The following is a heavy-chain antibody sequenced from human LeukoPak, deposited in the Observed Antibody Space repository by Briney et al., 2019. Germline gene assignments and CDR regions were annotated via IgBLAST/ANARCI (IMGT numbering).Heavy chain of an antibody. V-gene: IGHV1-69*04. J-gene: IGHJ4*02. Sequence: SVKVSCKASGGTFSSYAISWVRQAPGQGLEWMGRIIPILGIANYAQKFQGRVTITADKSTSTAYMELSSLRSEDTAVYYCARDLLGLGYCSSTSCQPTHDYYFDYWGQGTLVTVSS. CDR1: GGTFSSYA. CDR2: IIPILGIA. CDR3: ARDLLGLGYCSSTSCQPTHDYYFDY. D-gene: IGHD2-2*01.